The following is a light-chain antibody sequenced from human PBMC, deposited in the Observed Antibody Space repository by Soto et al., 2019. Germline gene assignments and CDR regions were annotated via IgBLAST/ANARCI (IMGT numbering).Light chain of an antibody. Sequence: EILITQSPATLSVSPGERATLSCRASQSVSSNLAWYQQKPGQAPRLLIYAASSRATGIPDRFSGSGSGTDFTLTISRLEPEDFAVYYCQQYGSSPQTFGQGTKVDIK. CDR2: AAS. V-gene: IGKV3-20*01. J-gene: IGKJ1*01. CDR3: QQYGSSPQT. CDR1: QSVSSN.